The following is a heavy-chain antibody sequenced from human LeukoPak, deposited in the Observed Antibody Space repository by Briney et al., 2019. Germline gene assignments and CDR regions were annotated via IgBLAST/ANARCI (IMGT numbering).Heavy chain of an antibody. V-gene: IGHV3-30*02. CDR1: GFTFSSYG. CDR2: IWYDVTYE. J-gene: IGHJ4*02. Sequence: PGXXXXLSCAXSGFTFSSYGMHWVRQAPGKGLEWVAFIWYDVTYEYYADSVKGRFTISRDNSKNTLYLQMNSLRAEDTAVYYCAKDRGGYCSSTSCYVLDYWGQGTLVTVSS. D-gene: IGHD2-2*01. CDR3: AKDRGGYCSSTSCYVLDY.